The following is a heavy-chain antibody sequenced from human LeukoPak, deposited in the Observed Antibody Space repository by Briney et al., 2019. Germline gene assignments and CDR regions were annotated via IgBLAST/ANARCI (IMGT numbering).Heavy chain of an antibody. CDR1: GGTFGSYA. Sequence: GASVKVSCKASGGTFGSYAISWVRQAPGQGLEWMGRIIPILGIANYAQKFQGRVTITADKSTSTACMELSSLRSEDTAVYYCARDLGGSVVRGVRLRFDPWGQGTLVTVSS. V-gene: IGHV1-69*04. J-gene: IGHJ5*02. CDR2: IIPILGIA. CDR3: ARDLGGSVVRGVRLRFDP. D-gene: IGHD3-10*01.